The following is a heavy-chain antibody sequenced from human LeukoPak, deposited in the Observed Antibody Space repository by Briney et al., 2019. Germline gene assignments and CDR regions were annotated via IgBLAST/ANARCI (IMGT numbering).Heavy chain of an antibody. J-gene: IGHJ3*02. D-gene: IGHD2-2*01. V-gene: IGHV4-39*07. CDR1: GGSISSSSYY. CDR2: IYYSGST. CDR3: ARLLVVPAAMPNVTPDAFDI. Sequence: PSETLSLTCTVSGGSISSSSYYWGWIRQPPGEGLEWIGSIYYSGSTNYNPSLKSRVTISVDTSKNQFSLKLSSVTAADTAVYYCARLLVVPAAMPNVTPDAFDIWGQGTMVTVSS.